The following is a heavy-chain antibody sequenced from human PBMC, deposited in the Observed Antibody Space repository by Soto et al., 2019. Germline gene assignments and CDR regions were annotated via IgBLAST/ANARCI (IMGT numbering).Heavy chain of an antibody. CDR3: ARGYLAASGRDLFDP. CDR2: IIPILRTA. J-gene: IGHJ5*02. CDR1: GVTFTSYS. Sequence: QVQLVQSGAEVKKPGSSVKVSCKASGVTFTSYSFNWVRQAPGQGLEWMGRIIPILRTADYAQKFQGRVTITADKSTSTTYMELSSLRSGDTAVYYCARGYLAASGRDLFDPWGPGTLVTVSS. D-gene: IGHD6-13*01. V-gene: IGHV1-69*08.